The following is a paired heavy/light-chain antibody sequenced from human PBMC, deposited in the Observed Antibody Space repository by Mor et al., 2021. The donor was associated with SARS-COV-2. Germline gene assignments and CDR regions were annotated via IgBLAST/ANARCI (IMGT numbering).Heavy chain of an antibody. V-gene: IGHV3-23*01. CDR2: ISGSGDNT. D-gene: IGHD3-10*01. Sequence: EVQLLESGGGLVQPGGSLRLSCAASRFSVSENAMSWVRQAPGKGLECVSRISGSGDNTYYADSVQGRFTISRDSSKNTLYLQMKTLRVEDTAIYYCVKRRGLYEVPSDRPFDYWGRGTLVTVSS. CDR3: VKRRGLYEVPSDRPFDY. CDR1: RFSVSENA. J-gene: IGHJ4*02.
Light chain of an antibody. CDR3: QQSFSALYT. Sequence: DIQMTQSPSSLSASVGDRVTITCRASQDISNYLNWYQQKPGKAPNLLIYAASTLQSGVPSRFSGSGFGTDFTLTISSLQPEDFATYFCQQSFSALYTFGPGTKVDIK. J-gene: IGKJ3*01. CDR2: AAS. V-gene: IGKV1-39*01. CDR1: QDISNY.